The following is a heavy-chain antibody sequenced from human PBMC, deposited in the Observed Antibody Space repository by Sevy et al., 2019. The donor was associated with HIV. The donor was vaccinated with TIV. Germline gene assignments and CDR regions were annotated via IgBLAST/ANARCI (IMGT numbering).Heavy chain of an antibody. J-gene: IGHJ4*02. CDR2: ISGSGGST. CDR3: ARTPYGEGYFDY. V-gene: IGHV3-23*01. CDR1: GFTFSSYA. Sequence: GGSLRLSCAASGFTFSSYAMSWVRQAPGKGLEWVSGISGSGGSTYYADSVKGRFTISRDNSKNTLYLQMNSLRAEDTAVYYCARTPYGEGYFDYWGQGTLVTVSS. D-gene: IGHD4-17*01.